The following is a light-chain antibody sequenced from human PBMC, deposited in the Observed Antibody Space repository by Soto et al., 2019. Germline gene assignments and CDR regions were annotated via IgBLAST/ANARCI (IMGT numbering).Light chain of an antibody. CDR1: QSISSW. CDR3: QQYSGWYT. J-gene: IGKJ2*01. V-gene: IGKV1-5*03. CDR2: KAS. Sequence: DIQMTQSPSTLSASVGDRVTITCRASQSISSWLAWYQQKPGKAPKLLIYKASSLESGVPSRFSGSGSGTEFTLTISSLQPDDFETYYCQQYSGWYTFGQGTKLEIK.